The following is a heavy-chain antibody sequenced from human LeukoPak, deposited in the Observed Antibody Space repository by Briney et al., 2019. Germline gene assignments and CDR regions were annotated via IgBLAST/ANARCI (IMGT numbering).Heavy chain of an antibody. CDR3: ARRTYYDFWSGYYPMGYYYYMDV. J-gene: IGHJ6*03. CDR2: MNPNSGNA. Sequence: ASVKVSCKASGYTFTSYDINWVRQATGQGLEWMGWMNPNSGNAGYAQKFQGRVTMTRNTSISTAYMELSSLRSEDTAVYYCARRTYYDFWSGYYPMGYYYYMDVWGKGTTVTVSS. V-gene: IGHV1-8*01. D-gene: IGHD3-3*01. CDR1: GYTFTSYD.